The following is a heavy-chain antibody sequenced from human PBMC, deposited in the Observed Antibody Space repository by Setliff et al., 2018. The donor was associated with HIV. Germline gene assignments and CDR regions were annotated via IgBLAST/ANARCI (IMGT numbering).Heavy chain of an antibody. J-gene: IGHJ2*01. CDR2: IYTSESS. V-gene: IGHV4-4*08. CDR1: GGSISSYY. CDR3: ASSARFFYASGRRRYSDL. Sequence: SETLSLTCSVSGGSISSYYWSWIRQPPGKGLEWIGYIYTSESSNYNPSLKRRVTFSVDTSKNQFSLNLSSVTAADTAVYYCASSARFFYASGRRRYSDLWGRGTLVTVSS. D-gene: IGHD3-10*01.